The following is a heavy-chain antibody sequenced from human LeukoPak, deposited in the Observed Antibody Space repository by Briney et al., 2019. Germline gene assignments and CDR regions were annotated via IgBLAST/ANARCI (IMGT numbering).Heavy chain of an antibody. CDR1: EYTFTGYY. CDR3: ALTASYHGR. J-gene: IGHJ4*02. D-gene: IGHD3-9*01. CDR2: INPNSGDT. V-gene: IGHV1-2*02. Sequence: ASVKVSCKASEYTFTGYYMHWVRQAPGQGLEWMGGINPNSGDTNYAQKFQGRVTMTRDTSIGTAYMELSRLTSDDTAVYYCALTASYHGRWGQGTLVTVSS.